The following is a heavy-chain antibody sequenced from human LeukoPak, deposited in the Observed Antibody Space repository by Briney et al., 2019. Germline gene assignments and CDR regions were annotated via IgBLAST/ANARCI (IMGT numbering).Heavy chain of an antibody. J-gene: IGHJ4*02. V-gene: IGHV1-46*01. CDR1: GYTFSSYY. Sequence: GASVKVSCKASGYTFSSYYMHWVRQAPGQGLEWMGIINPSDGSTTYAQKFQGRVTMTRDTSISSAYMELSRLRSDDRAVYYCARDLYGGTSATFDYWGQGTLVTVSS. D-gene: IGHD4-23*01. CDR2: INPSDGST. CDR3: ARDLYGGTSATFDY.